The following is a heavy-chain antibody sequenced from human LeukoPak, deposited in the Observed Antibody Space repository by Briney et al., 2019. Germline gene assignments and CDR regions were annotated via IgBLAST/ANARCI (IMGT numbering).Heavy chain of an antibody. V-gene: IGHV1-69*04. J-gene: IGHJ6*02. D-gene: IGHD6-13*01. CDR2: IIPGLRVS. Sequence: GASVKVSCKASGGDFANFVITWVRQAPGQGLEWMGRIIPGLRVSNFAQKFQGRVTITADRSTNTAHMELSSLRSEDTAVYYCARDAEVSIAAAGSSYYYGMDVWGQGTTVTVSS. CDR3: ARDAEVSIAAAGSSYYYGMDV. CDR1: GGDFANFV.